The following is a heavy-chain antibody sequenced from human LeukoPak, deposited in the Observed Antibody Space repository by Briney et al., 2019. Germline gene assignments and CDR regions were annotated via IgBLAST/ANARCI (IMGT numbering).Heavy chain of an antibody. V-gene: IGHV3-33*01. Sequence: GGSLRLSCAASGFTFSSYGMHWVRQAPGKGLEWVAVIWSDGTNKYYADSVKGRFTISRDNSKNTVYLQMNSLRAEDTAVYYCARETSVTNSYYYGMDVWGQGTTVTVSS. CDR1: GFTFSSYG. CDR3: ARETSVTNSYYYGMDV. J-gene: IGHJ6*02. CDR2: IWSDGTNK. D-gene: IGHD4-17*01.